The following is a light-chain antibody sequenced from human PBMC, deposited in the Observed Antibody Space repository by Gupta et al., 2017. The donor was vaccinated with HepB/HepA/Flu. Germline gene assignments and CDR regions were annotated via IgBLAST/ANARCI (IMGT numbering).Light chain of an antibody. CDR3: TSYTNSITWV. Sequence: SALPQLAPVPGSPGRSFPIPSTGTNNDVGRFNYVSWYQQHPGKAPKLMIYDVTNRPSGVSNRFSGSKSGNTASLTISGLRAEDEADYYCTSYTNSITWVFGGGTKLTVL. J-gene: IGLJ3*02. V-gene: IGLV2-14*03. CDR1: NNDVGRFNY. CDR2: DVT.